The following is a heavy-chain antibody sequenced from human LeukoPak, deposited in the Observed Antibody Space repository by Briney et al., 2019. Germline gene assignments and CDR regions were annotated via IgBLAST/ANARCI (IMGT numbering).Heavy chain of an antibody. CDR3: ARDLGIAAAAFDY. V-gene: IGHV3-11*01. D-gene: IGHD6-13*01. Sequence: PGGSLRLSCAASGFTFSDYYMSWIRQAPGKGLEWVSYISSSGSTIYYADSVKGRFTISRDNAKNSLYLQMTSLRAEDTAVYYCARDLGIAAAAFDYWGQGTLVTVSS. CDR1: GFTFSDYY. J-gene: IGHJ4*02. CDR2: ISSSGSTI.